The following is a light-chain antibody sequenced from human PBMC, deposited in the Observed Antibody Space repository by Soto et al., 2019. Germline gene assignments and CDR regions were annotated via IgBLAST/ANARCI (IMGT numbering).Light chain of an antibody. V-gene: IGKV1-27*01. Sequence: DIQMTQSPSSLSASVGDRVTFTCRASQGISNYLAWYQQKPGKVPGLLIYAASTLQSGVPSRFSGSGSGTVFTLTISSLQPEDVATYYCQNYNSAPTFGQGTKVDIK. CDR2: AAS. CDR1: QGISNY. J-gene: IGKJ1*01. CDR3: QNYNSAPT.